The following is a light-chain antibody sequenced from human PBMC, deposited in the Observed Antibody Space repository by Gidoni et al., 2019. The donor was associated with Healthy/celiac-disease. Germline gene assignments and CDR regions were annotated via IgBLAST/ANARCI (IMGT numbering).Light chain of an antibody. Sequence: EIVMAQSPATLSVSPGERATLSCRASQSVSSNLAWYQQKPGQAPRLLIYGASTRATGIPARFSGSGSATEFPLTISSLQSEVFAVYYCQQYNNWPLTFGQGTKLEIK. CDR1: QSVSSN. CDR2: GAS. CDR3: QQYNNWPLT. V-gene: IGKV3-15*01. J-gene: IGKJ2*01.